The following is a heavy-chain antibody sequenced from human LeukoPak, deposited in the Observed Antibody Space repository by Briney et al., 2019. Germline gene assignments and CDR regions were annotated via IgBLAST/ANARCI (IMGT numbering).Heavy chain of an antibody. CDR3: ASEPRYYYDSSGYYY. CDR2: INPNSGGT. D-gene: IGHD3-22*01. CDR1: GYTFTCYY. V-gene: IGHV1-2*06. Sequence: GASVKVSCKASGYTFTCYYMHWVRQAPGQGLEWMGRINPNSGGTNYAQKFQGRVTMTRDTSISTAYMELSRLRSDDTAVYYCASEPRYYYDSSGYYYWGQGTLVTVSS. J-gene: IGHJ4*02.